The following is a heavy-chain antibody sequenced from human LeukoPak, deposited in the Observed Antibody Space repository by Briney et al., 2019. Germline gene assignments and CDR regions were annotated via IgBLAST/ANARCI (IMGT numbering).Heavy chain of an antibody. V-gene: IGHV3-9*01. CDR1: GFTFDDYA. D-gene: IGHD7-27*01. Sequence: PGRSLRLSCAASGFTFDDYAMHWVRHAPGKGLEWVSGISWNSGSIGYADSVKGRFTISRDNAKNTLYLQMNSLRAEDTAVYYCAREITTNGGRYFDYWGQGTLVTVSS. J-gene: IGHJ4*02. CDR3: AREITTNGGRYFDY. CDR2: ISWNSGSI.